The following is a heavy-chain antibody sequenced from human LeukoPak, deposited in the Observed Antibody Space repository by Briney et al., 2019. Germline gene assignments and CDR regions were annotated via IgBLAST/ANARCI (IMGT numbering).Heavy chain of an antibody. J-gene: IGHJ4*02. V-gene: IGHV4-59*08. CDR2: THYAGTT. CDR1: GFTFSSYA. D-gene: IGHD4-23*01. CDR3: AKHTSFGGNSAFGD. Sequence: GSLRLSCAASGFTFSSYAMSWIRQPPGKGLEWVGYTHYAGTTNYNPSLNGRVTISVDTSKTHFSLRLYSVTAADTAVYYCAKHTSFGGNSAFGDWGRGTLVTVSS.